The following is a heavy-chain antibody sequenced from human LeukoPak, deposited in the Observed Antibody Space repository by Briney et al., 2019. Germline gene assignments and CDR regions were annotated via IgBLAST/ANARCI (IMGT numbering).Heavy chain of an antibody. CDR3: AKVRAGLQAFDT. V-gene: IGHV3-21*01. J-gene: IGHJ5*01. Sequence: PGGSLRLSCAASGFTFSNAWMSWVRQAPGKGLEWVSSISSGSKYILYADSVKGRFTVSRDNSKNSLYLQMNSMRAEDTAVYYCAKVRAGLQAFDTWGQGTLVTVSS. CDR1: GFTFSNAW. CDR2: ISSGSKYI. D-gene: IGHD4-11*01.